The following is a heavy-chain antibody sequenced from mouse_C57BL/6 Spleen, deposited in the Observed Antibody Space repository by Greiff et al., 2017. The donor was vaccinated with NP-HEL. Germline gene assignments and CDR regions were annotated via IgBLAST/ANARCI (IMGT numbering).Heavy chain of an antibody. CDR3: ARPSTFYYDYDDGGSMDY. Sequence: EVKLVESGGGLVQPGGSLKLSCAASGFTFSDYYMYWVRQTPEKRLEWVAYISNGGGSSYYPDTVKGRFTISRDNAKNTLYLQMSRLKSEDTGMYYGARPSTFYYDYDDGGSMDYWGQGTSVTVSS. J-gene: IGHJ4*01. V-gene: IGHV5-12*01. CDR2: ISNGGGSS. D-gene: IGHD2-4*01. CDR1: GFTFSDYY.